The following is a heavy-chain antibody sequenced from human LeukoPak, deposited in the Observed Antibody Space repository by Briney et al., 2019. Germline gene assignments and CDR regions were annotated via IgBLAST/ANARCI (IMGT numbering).Heavy chain of an antibody. CDR1: GGTFSSYA. CDR3: SLIVVVPAANDDY. Sequence: ASVKVSCKASGGTFSSYAISWVRQAPGQGLEWMGGIIPIFGTANYAQKFQGRVTITADESTSTAYMELSSLRSEDTAVYYCSLIVVVPAANDDYWGQGTLVTVSS. D-gene: IGHD2-2*01. J-gene: IGHJ4*02. CDR2: IIPIFGTA. V-gene: IGHV1-69*01.